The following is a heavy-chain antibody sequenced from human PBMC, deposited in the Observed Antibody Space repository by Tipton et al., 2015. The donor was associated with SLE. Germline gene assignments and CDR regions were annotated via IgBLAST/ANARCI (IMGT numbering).Heavy chain of an antibody. D-gene: IGHD3-16*01. Sequence: TLSLTCAVSGGSISSGDYTWSWIRQPPGKGLEWIGYIFHSENTFYSPSLKSRVTISMDTSKNHFSLQLISVTAADTAVYFCARDNWGKSEVRAFDIWGPGTVVTVSS. CDR2: IFHSENT. J-gene: IGHJ3*02. CDR1: GGSISSGDYT. CDR3: ARDNWGKSEVRAFDI. V-gene: IGHV4-30-2*01.